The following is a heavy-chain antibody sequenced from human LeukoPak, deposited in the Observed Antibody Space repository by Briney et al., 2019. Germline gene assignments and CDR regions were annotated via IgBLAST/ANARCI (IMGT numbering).Heavy chain of an antibody. J-gene: IGHJ5*02. CDR1: GGTFSSYA. CDR2: IIPIFGTA. D-gene: IGHD2-15*01. Sequence: SVKVSCKASGGTFSSYAISWVRQAPGQGLEWMGRIIPIFGTANYAQKFQGRVTITTDESTSTAYMELSSLRSEDTAVYYCAIDPYCSGGSCYWLGWFDPWGQGTLVTVSS. CDR3: AIDPYCSGGSCYWLGWFDP. V-gene: IGHV1-69*05.